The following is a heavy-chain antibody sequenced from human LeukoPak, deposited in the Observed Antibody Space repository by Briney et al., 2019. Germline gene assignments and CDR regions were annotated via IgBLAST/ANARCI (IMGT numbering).Heavy chain of an antibody. CDR3: ARHKSDEPVTYYFDY. Sequence: GESLKIFCKGSGYNFNTFWIGWGRQMPGKGLEWRGIINPGTSDTRYSPSFQGQVSFSADKSISTAYLQWSSLQASDTAIYYCARHKSDEPVTYYFDYWGQGTPVTVSS. D-gene: IGHD1-14*01. J-gene: IGHJ4*02. CDR2: INPGTSDT. CDR1: GYNFNTFW. V-gene: IGHV5-51*01.